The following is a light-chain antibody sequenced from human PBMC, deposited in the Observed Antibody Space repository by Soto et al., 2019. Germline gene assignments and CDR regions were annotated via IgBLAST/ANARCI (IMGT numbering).Light chain of an antibody. J-gene: IGKJ4*01. Sequence: DIQLTQSPSSLSASVGDRVTITCRASQSISTYLDWYQQKPGKAPKLLIYAASTLQSGVPSRFSGSGSGTHFTLTISSLQPEDSATYYCQQRFSSPPAFGGGTKVEIK. V-gene: IGKV1-39*01. CDR3: QQRFSSPPA. CDR2: AAS. CDR1: QSISTY.